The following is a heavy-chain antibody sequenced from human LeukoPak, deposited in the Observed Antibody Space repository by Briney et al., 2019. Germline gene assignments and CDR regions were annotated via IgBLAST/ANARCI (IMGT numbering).Heavy chain of an antibody. CDR3: ARDTLLAGRVRGVMIFAY. V-gene: IGHV4-31*03. CDR2: IYYSGST. D-gene: IGHD3-10*01. CDR1: GGSIGSGGYY. J-gene: IGHJ4*02. Sequence: PSETLSLTRTVSGGSIGSGGYYWSWIRQHPGKGLEWIGYIYYSGSTYYNPSLKSRVTISVDTSKNQFSLKLSSVTAADTAVYYCARDTLLAGRVRGVMIFAYWGQGTLVTVSS.